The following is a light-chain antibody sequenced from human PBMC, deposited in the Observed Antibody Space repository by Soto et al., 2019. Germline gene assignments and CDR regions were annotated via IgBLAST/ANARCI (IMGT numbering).Light chain of an antibody. CDR1: QSVSSSY. J-gene: IGKJ5*01. Sequence: EIVLTQSPCTLSLSPGERATLSCRASQSVSSSYLAWYQQKPGQAPRLLIYGASSRATGIPDRFSGSGSGTDFTLTISSVEPEDFGVYYCQQRSDWPPITFGQGTRLEIK. CDR2: GAS. CDR3: QQRSDWPPIT. V-gene: IGKV3D-20*02.